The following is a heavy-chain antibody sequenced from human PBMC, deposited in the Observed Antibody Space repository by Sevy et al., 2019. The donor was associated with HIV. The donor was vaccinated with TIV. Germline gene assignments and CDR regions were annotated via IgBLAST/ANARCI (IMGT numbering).Heavy chain of an antibody. CDR3: TRALATADTPEYYFDY. Sequence: GGSLRLSCTSSGFTFGDYAMSWFRQAPGKGLEWVAFIRRNSHEPYGGTTEYAASVKGRFTIPRDDSKGIACLQMDSLKTEDTAVYYCTRALATADTPEYYFDYWGQGILVTVSS. CDR2: IRRNSHEPYGGTT. J-gene: IGHJ4*02. V-gene: IGHV3-49*03. CDR1: GFTFGDYA. D-gene: IGHD5-12*01.